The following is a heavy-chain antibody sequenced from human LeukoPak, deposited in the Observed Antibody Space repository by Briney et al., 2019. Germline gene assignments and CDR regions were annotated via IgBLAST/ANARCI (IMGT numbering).Heavy chain of an antibody. J-gene: IGHJ4*02. CDR2: ISSDENSR. CDR3: TKPDSAMTMNYFDY. V-gene: IGHV3-30*18. D-gene: IGHD4/OR15-4a*01. CDR1: GFTFSAYA. Sequence: PGGSLRLSCTGSGFTFSAYAMHWVRQAPGKGLEWVAVISSDENSRFYVDSVKGRFTISRDNSKNTLYLQMNSPRPEDTAVYYCTKPDSAMTMNYFDYWGQGTLVTVSP.